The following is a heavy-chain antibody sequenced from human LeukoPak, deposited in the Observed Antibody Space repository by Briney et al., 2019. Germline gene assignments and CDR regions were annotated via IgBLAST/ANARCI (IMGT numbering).Heavy chain of an antibody. D-gene: IGHD6-13*01. V-gene: IGHV4-30-2*01. CDR1: GDSISSGGYS. CDR3: ARTIGIAAADPGYYFDY. J-gene: IGHJ4*02. Sequence: SQTLSLTCAVSGDSISSGGYSWSWIRQPPGKGLEWIGYIYHSGSTYYNPSLKSRVTISVDRSKNQFSLKLSSVTAADTAVYYCARTIGIAAADPGYYFDYWGQGTLVTVSS. CDR2: IYHSGST.